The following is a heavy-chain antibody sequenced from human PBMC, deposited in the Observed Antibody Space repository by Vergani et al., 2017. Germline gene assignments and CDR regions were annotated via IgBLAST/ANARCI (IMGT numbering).Heavy chain of an antibody. J-gene: IGHJ3*02. CDR3: ARSYCSSTSCYEGAFDI. D-gene: IGHD2-2*01. CDR1: GGSISSGGYY. V-gene: IGHV4-61*02. Sequence: QVQLQESGPGLVKPSQTLSLTCTVSGGSISSGGYYWGWIRQPAGKGLGWIGRIYTSGSTNYNPSLKSRVTISVDTSKNQFTLKLSTVTDADAAVYYCARSYCSSTSCYEGAFDIWGQGTMVTVSS. CDR2: IYTSGST.